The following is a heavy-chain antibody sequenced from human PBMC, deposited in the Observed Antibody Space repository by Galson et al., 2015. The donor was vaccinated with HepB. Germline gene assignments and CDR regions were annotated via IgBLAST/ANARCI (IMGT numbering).Heavy chain of an antibody. Sequence: SVKVSCKASGNTFTSDGISWVRQAPGQGLEWMGWISADNGNTKYAQNLQGRVTMTTDTSTSTAYMELRSLRSDDTAVYYCARVQVEHTYGPRYGAFDIWGQGTMVSVSS. V-gene: IGHV1-18*04. J-gene: IGHJ3*02. D-gene: IGHD5-18*01. CDR1: GNTFTSDG. CDR2: ISADNGNT. CDR3: ARVQVEHTYGPRYGAFDI.